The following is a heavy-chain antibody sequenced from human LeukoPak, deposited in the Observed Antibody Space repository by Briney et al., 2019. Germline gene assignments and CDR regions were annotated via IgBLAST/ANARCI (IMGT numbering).Heavy chain of an antibody. Sequence: GGSLRLSCAASGFPFSSFAMHWARQAPGKGLEWVAFIRHDGTNKYHSNSVQGRFTISRDNSRNTVYLQLNSLSAEDTAVYYCAKFSGWPTNYFDYWGQGTLVTVSS. D-gene: IGHD6-19*01. J-gene: IGHJ4*02. CDR1: GFPFSSFA. V-gene: IGHV3-30*02. CDR3: AKFSGWPTNYFDY. CDR2: IRHDGTNK.